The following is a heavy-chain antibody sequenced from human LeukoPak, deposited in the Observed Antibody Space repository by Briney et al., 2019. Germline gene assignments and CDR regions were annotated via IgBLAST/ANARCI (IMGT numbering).Heavy chain of an antibody. CDR3: AIGGELGPRGYFDY. CDR1: GGSISSGGYY. CDR2: IYYSGST. J-gene: IGHJ4*02. V-gene: IGHV4-31*03. D-gene: IGHD3-10*01. Sequence: SETLFLTCTVSGGSISSGGYYWSWIRQHPGKGLEWIGYIYYSGSTYYNPSLKSRVTISVDTSKNQFSLKLSSVTAADTAVYYCAIGGELGPRGYFDYWGQGTLVTVSS.